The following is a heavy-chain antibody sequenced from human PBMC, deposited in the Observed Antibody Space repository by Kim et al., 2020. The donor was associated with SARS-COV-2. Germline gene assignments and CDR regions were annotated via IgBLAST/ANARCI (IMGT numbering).Heavy chain of an antibody. V-gene: IGHV3-30*04. Sequence: GGSLRLSCAASGFTFSSYAMHWVRQAPGKGLEWVAVISYDGSNKYYADSVKGRFTISRDNSKNTLYLQMNSLRAEDTAVYYCARDSIRGIAAAGPYYYYGMDVWGQGTTVTVSS. J-gene: IGHJ6*02. CDR3: ARDSIRGIAAAGPYYYYGMDV. CDR2: ISYDGSNK. D-gene: IGHD6-13*01. CDR1: GFTFSSYA.